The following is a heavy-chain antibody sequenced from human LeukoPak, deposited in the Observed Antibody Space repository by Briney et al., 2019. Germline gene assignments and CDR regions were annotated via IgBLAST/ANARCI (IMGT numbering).Heavy chain of an antibody. J-gene: IGHJ4*02. Sequence: GESLKISCKGSGYSFTSYWIGWVRQMPGKGLEWMGIIYPGDSDTRYSPSFQGQVTISADKSISTAYLQWSSLKASDTAMYYCARHIIAAAGTAYFDYWGQGTLVTVSS. CDR2: IYPGDSDT. V-gene: IGHV5-51*01. CDR1: GYSFTSYW. CDR3: ARHIIAAAGTAYFDY. D-gene: IGHD6-13*01.